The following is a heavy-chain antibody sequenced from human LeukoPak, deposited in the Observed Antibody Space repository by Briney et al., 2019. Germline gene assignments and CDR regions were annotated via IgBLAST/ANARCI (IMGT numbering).Heavy chain of an antibody. CDR2: INPDGSEK. V-gene: IGHV3-7*01. J-gene: IGHJ6*03. CDR3: ARDLFRGRSYPIARNYYYYMDV. Sequence: QPGGSLRLSCAASGFTFSTSWMDWVRQAPGKGLEWVANINPDGSEKYSVDSVKGRFTISRDNAKNSLYLQMNSLRAEDTAVYYCARDLFRGRSYPIARNYYYYMDVWGKGTTVTVSS. CDR1: GFTFSTSW. D-gene: IGHD2-21*01.